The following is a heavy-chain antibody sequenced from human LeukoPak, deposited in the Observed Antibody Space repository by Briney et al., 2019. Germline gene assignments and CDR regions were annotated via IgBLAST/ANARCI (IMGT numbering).Heavy chain of an antibody. J-gene: IGHJ4*02. CDR1: GYTFTSYD. CDR2: MNPNRGNT. Sequence: ASVKVSCKASGYTFTSYDINWVRQATGQGLEWMGWMNPNRGNTGYAQKFQGRVTNTRNTSISTAYMELSSLRSEDTAVYYCARGSQSGSFREYYFDYWGQGTLVTVSS. CDR3: ARGSQSGSFREYYFDY. V-gene: IGHV1-8*03. D-gene: IGHD1-26*01.